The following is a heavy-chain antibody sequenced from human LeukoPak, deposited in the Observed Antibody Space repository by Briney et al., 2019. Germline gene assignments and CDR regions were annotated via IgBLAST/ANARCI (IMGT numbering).Heavy chain of an antibody. CDR2: ISNNGGTT. J-gene: IGHJ4*02. V-gene: IGHV3-64*01. CDR3: ARVASSGTYGDY. D-gene: IGHD1-26*01. Sequence: GSLRLSCAASGFTFSSYTMHWVRQAPGKELEYVSAISNNGGTTYYANSVKGRFTISRDNSKNTLYLQMGSLRVEDMAVYYCARVASSGTYGDYWGQGTLVTVSS. CDR1: GFTFSSYT.